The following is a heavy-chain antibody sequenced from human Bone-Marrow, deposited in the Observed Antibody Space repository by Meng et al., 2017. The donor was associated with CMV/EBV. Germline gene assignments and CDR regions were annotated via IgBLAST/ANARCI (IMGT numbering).Heavy chain of an antibody. CDR1: GGSFSGYY. CDR2: INHSGST. Sequence: ESLKISCAVYGGSFSGYYWSWIRQPPGKGLEWIGEINHSGSTNYNPSLKSRVTISVDTSKNQFSLKLSSVTAADTAVYYCARGNVKRTFSTIFGVVNRGPYMDVWGQGTTVTVSS. D-gene: IGHD3-3*01. J-gene: IGHJ6*02. V-gene: IGHV4-34*01. CDR3: ARGNVKRTFSTIFGVVNRGPYMDV.